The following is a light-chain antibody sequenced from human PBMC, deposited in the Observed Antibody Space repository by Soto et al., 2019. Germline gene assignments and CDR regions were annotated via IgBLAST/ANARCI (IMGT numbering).Light chain of an antibody. Sequence: EVVLTQSPGTLSLSPGERATRSCRASHSVSSNSLAWYQQKPGQAPRLLIYAASSRATGIPDRFSGSGSGTDFTLTMSRLEPEDFAVYYCQQYGRSPLTFGQGTKVEIK. CDR1: HSVSSNS. CDR2: AAS. CDR3: QQYGRSPLT. J-gene: IGKJ1*01. V-gene: IGKV3-20*01.